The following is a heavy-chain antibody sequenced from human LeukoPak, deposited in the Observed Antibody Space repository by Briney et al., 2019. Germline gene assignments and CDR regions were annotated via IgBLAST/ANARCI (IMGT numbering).Heavy chain of an antibody. J-gene: IGHJ4*02. CDR2: IHWNGGST. CDR1: GFTFSSHW. V-gene: IGHV3-20*04. D-gene: IGHD6-19*01. Sequence: GGSLRLSCAASGFTFSSHWMHWVRQAPGKGLEWVSGIHWNGGSTGYADSVKGRFTISRDNAKNSLYLQMNSLRAEDTAVYYCAKVLVENSSGWQKPFDYWGQGTLVTVSS. CDR3: AKVLVENSSGWQKPFDY.